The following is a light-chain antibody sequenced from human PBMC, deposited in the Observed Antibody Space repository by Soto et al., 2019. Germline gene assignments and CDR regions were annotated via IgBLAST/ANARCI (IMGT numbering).Light chain of an antibody. CDR2: EVT. V-gene: IGLV2-8*01. Sequence: QSVLTQPPSASGSPGQSVTISCTGTSSDGGGYNYVSWYQQHPGKAPKLMIYEVTKRPSGVPDRFSGSKSGNTASLTVSGLQAEDEADYYCCSYAGSNNLKVFGTGTKLTVL. J-gene: IGLJ1*01. CDR3: CSYAGSNNLKV. CDR1: SSDGGGYNY.